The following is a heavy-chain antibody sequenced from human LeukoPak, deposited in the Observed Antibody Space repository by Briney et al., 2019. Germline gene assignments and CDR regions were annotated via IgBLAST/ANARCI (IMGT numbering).Heavy chain of an antibody. CDR2: IKSKTDGGTT. V-gene: IGHV3-15*01. CDR3: TTDIVVVPAGMRGY. Sequence: PGGSLRLSCAASGFTFINAWMSWVRQAPGKGLEWVGRIKSKTDGGTTDYAGTVKGRLTISRDDSKKTLYLQMNSLKTEDTAVYYCTTDIVVVPAGMRGYWGQGTLVTVSS. CDR1: GFTFINAW. J-gene: IGHJ4*02. D-gene: IGHD2-2*01.